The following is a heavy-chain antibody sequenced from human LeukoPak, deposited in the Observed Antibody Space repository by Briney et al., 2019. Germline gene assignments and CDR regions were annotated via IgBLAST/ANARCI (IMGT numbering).Heavy chain of an antibody. Sequence: GWSLRLSCAASGFTFSSYGMHWVRQAPGKGLEWVAVIWYDGSNKYYADSVKGRFTISRDNSKNTLYLQMNSLRAEDTAVYYCARSGVPKKYYFDYWGQGTLVTVSS. CDR3: ARSGVPKKYYFDY. CDR1: GFTFSSYG. V-gene: IGHV3-33*01. CDR2: IWYDGSNK. J-gene: IGHJ4*02. D-gene: IGHD3-10*01.